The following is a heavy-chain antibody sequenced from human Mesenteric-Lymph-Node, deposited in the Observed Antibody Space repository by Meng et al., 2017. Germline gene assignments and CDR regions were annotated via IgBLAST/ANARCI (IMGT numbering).Heavy chain of an antibody. CDR2: IFHTGST. D-gene: IGHD4-11*01. V-gene: IGHV4-4*02. CDR3: ASLMTTYSY. J-gene: IGHJ4*02. CDR1: GGSIRSINW. Sequence: QGRVQESGQGLVRPSGALSLTCVVSGGSIRSINWWSWVRQPPGKGLEWLGEIFHTGSTSYSPSLKSRLIMSVDTSKNQLSLNLTSVTAADTAVYYCASLMTTYSYWGQGTLVTVSS.